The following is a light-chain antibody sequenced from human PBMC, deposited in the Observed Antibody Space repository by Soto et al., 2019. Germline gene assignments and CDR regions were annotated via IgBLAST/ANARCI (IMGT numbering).Light chain of an antibody. Sequence: DIQMTQSPSTLSASVGDRVTITCRASQSISSWLAWYQQKPGKAPKLLIFDASSLESGVPSRFSGSGSGTEFTLTFNSLQPGDFATYYCQQYESYPWTFGQGTKVDIK. CDR1: QSISSW. CDR2: DAS. CDR3: QQYESYPWT. V-gene: IGKV1-5*01. J-gene: IGKJ1*01.